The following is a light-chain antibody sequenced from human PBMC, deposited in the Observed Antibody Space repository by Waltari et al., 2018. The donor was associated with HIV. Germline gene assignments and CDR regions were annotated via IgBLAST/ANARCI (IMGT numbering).Light chain of an antibody. CDR1: RSDVGSYNL. V-gene: IGLV2-23*01. CDR2: EGS. Sequence: QSALTQPASVSGSPGQSITISCPGTRSDVGSYNLVSWYQQHPGKAPKLMIYEGSKRPSGVSNRFSGSKSGNTASLTISGLQAEDEADYYCCSYAGSSLYVFGTGTKVTVL. J-gene: IGLJ1*01. CDR3: CSYAGSSLYV.